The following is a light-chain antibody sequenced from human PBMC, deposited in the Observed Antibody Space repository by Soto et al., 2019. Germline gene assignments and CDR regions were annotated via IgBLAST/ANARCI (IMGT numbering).Light chain of an antibody. Sequence: PGERATLSCRASQSIDSNYLAWYQQKPGRAPRLLVYGGYRRSAGIPDRLSGGGSGTDFTLTISRLEPEDFAVYYCQQYSSGMFGQGTKVEIK. V-gene: IGKV3-20*01. CDR2: GGY. CDR1: QSIDSNY. J-gene: IGKJ1*01. CDR3: QQYSSGM.